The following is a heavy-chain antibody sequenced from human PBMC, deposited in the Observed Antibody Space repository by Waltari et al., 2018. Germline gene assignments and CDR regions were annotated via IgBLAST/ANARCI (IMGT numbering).Heavy chain of an antibody. V-gene: IGHV1-69*01. CDR3: ARGVVVITSYGMDV. D-gene: IGHD3-22*01. CDR2: IITIFGTA. J-gene: IGHJ6*02. CDR1: GGTCSSYA. Sequence: QVQLVQSGAEVKKPGSSVKVSCKASGGTCSSYAISWERQAPGQGLEWMGGIITIFGTANYAQKFQGRVTITADESMSTAYMELSSLRSEDTAVYYCARGVVVITSYGMDVWGQGTTVTVSS.